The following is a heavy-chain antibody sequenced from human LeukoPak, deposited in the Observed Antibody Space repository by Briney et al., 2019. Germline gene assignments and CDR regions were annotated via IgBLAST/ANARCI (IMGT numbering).Heavy chain of an antibody. Sequence: GASVKVSCKASGYTFTSYDINWVRQATGQGLEWMGWMNPNSGNTGYAQKFQGRVTMTRNTSISTAYMELSSLRAEDTAVYYCARDRQYFTIDAFDIWGQGTMVTVSS. V-gene: IGHV1-8*01. CDR1: GYTFTSYD. J-gene: IGHJ3*02. D-gene: IGHD2-8*01. CDR2: MNPNSGNT. CDR3: ARDRQYFTIDAFDI.